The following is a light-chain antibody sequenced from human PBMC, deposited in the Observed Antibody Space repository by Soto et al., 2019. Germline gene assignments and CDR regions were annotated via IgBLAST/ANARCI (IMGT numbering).Light chain of an antibody. CDR3: QLFGGSPIYP. CDR1: QSVNTNF. V-gene: IGKV3-20*01. CDR2: SAF. Sequence: EIVLTQSLGTLSLSPGESATLSCRASQSVNTNFLAWYQHKPGQAPRRLIYSAFHRSTAIPDRFSASGSGADLALTITRLEPEDFAVYYCQLFGGSPIYPFGQGTSLAI. J-gene: IGKJ2*01.